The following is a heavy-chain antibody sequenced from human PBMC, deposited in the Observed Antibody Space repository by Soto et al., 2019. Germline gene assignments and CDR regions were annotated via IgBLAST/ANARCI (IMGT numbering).Heavy chain of an antibody. J-gene: IGHJ6*04. V-gene: IGHV1-18*04. CDR3: ARDKGSYSSSWYRYYYYYGMDV. D-gene: IGHD6-13*01. Sequence: GASVKVSCKASGYTFTSYGISWVRQAPGQGLEWMGWISAYNGNTNYAQKLQGRVTMTTDTSTSTAYMELRSLRSDDTAVYYCARDKGSYSSSWYRYYYYYGMDVWGKGTTVTVSS. CDR1: GYTFTSYG. CDR2: ISAYNGNT.